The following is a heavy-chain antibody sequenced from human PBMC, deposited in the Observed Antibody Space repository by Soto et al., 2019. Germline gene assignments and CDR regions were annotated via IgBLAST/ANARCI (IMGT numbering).Heavy chain of an antibody. Sequence: QVQLQESGPGLVKPSETLSLTCTVSGGSISHYYWSWIRQPPGKGLEWIGYIDYSGRTNYNPSLKSRITISVDTSKNQFSLRLSSVTAADTAVYYCARGPFYNDYHRDDIWGQGTMVTVSS. CDR1: GGSISHYY. CDR2: IDYSGRT. CDR3: ARGPFYNDYHRDDI. D-gene: IGHD4-17*01. V-gene: IGHV4-59*01. J-gene: IGHJ3*02.